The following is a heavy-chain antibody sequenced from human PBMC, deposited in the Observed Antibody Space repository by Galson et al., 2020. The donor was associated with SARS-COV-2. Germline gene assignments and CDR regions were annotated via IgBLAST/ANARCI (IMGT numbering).Heavy chain of an antibody. CDR3: ARTDTIEYYYGSGTEPLVDY. J-gene: IGHJ4*02. CDR2: ISAYNDNT. D-gene: IGHD3-10*01. V-gene: IGHV1-18*01. Sequence: ASVKVSCKASGYTFTSYGISWVRQAPGQRLEWMGWISAYNDNTKYAQNLQGRVNMTTDTSTATAYMELRSLRSDDTAVFYCARTDTIEYYYGSGTEPLVDYWGQGTLVTVSS. CDR1: GYTFTSYG.